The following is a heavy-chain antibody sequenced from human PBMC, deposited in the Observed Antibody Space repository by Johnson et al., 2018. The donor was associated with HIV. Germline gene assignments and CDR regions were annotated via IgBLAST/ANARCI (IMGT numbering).Heavy chain of an antibody. CDR1: GFTFDDYG. J-gene: IGHJ3*02. V-gene: IGHV3-20*04. CDR3: ARVGPGHAFDI. Sequence: VQLVESGGGEVRPGGSLRLACAASGFTFDDYGMSWVRQAPGKGLEWVSGINWNGGSTGFADTVKGRFTISRDNAENSLYLQMNILRAEDTALYYCARVGPGHAFDIWGQGTMVTVSS. CDR2: INWNGGST.